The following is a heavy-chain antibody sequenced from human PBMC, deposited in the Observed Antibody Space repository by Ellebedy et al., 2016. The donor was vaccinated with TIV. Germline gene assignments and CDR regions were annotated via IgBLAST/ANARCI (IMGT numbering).Heavy chain of an antibody. J-gene: IGHJ6*03. D-gene: IGHD4-23*01. CDR2: MSPNSGRA. Sequence: ASVKVSCKASGYSFISYDIHWVRQAAGQGPEWMGWMSPNSGRAGCAQQFQGRVTMTRDTSTSTAYLELSSLRSEDTAVYYCARAIFRAVVTGGGYYYYYYMDVWGKGTTVTVSS. CDR3: ARAIFRAVVTGGGYYYYYYMDV. V-gene: IGHV1-8*01. CDR1: GYSFISYD.